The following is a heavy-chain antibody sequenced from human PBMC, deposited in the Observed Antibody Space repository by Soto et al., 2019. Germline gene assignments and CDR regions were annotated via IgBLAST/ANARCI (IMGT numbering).Heavy chain of an antibody. D-gene: IGHD6-6*01. V-gene: IGHV1-69*01. CDR1: GGTFSSYA. CDR2: IIPIFGTA. CDR3: ARSVSSPRVLSVARYYFDY. J-gene: IGHJ4*02. Sequence: QVQLVQSGAEVKKPGSSVKVSCKASGGTFSSYAISWVRQAPGQGLEWMGGIIPIFGTANYAQKFQGRVTITADESTSTAYMELSSLRSEDTAVYYCARSVSSPRVLSVARYYFDYWGQGTLVTVSS.